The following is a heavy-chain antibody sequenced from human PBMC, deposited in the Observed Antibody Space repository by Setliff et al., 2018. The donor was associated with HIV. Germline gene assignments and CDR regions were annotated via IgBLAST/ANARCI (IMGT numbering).Heavy chain of an antibody. Sequence: ASVKVSCKASGYPFLNYGITWVRQAPGQGLEWMGWITAYNGDTNYAQKLRGRVTMTTDTSTTTAYMGLRSLKSDDTAVYYCVRDLDPTGVLTHFDYWGQGTQVTVSS. V-gene: IGHV1-18*01. CDR3: VRDLDPTGVLTHFDY. CDR2: ITAYNGDT. J-gene: IGHJ4*02. D-gene: IGHD7-27*01. CDR1: GYPFLNYG.